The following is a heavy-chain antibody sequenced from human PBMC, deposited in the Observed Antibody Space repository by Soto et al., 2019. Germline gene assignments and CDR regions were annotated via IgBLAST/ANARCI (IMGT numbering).Heavy chain of an antibody. V-gene: IGHV6-1*01. CDR3: ARVAVAGAPSNWYFDL. D-gene: IGHD6-19*01. CDR2: TYYRSKWYN. CDR1: GDSVSSNSAA. Sequence: QVQLQQSGPGLVKPSQTLSLTCAISGDSVSSNSAAWNWIRQSPSRGLEWLGRTYYRSKWYNDYAVSVKSRITINPDKPKNQFALQLNSVTPEDTAVYYCARVAVAGAPSNWYFDLWGRGTLVTVSS. J-gene: IGHJ2*01.